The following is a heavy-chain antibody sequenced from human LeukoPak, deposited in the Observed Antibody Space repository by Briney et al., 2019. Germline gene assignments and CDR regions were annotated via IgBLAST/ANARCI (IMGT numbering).Heavy chain of an antibody. V-gene: IGHV5-51*01. Sequence: GESLKISCIVSGYIFTTYWIGWVRHMPRKGLEWMGTIFLGDSDTRYSPSFEGQLTIRADNSISTAYLQWSSLKASATAIHYCAKRADSCGDYYLDYWGQGTLVTVSS. CDR3: AKRADSCGDYYLDY. D-gene: IGHD3-22*01. CDR1: GYIFTTYW. CDR2: IFLGDSDT. J-gene: IGHJ4*02.